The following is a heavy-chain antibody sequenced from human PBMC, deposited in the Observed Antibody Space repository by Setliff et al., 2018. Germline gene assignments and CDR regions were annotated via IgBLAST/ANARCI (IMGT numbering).Heavy chain of an antibody. V-gene: IGHV4-4*08. D-gene: IGHD2-2*01. J-gene: IGHJ4*02. CDR2: ISSGGST. CDR3: ASYCSSTSCPFDY. Sequence: SETLSLTCSVAGGSMSNYFWSWVRRPPGKGLEWIGFISSGGSTIYSPSLKSRVTISVDTSKNQFSLKVNSVTAADTAVYYCASYCSSTSCPFDYWGQGTLVTVSS. CDR1: GGSMSNYF.